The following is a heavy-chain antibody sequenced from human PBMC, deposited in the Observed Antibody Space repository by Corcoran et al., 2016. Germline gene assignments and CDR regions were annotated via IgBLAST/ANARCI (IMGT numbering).Heavy chain of an antibody. J-gene: IGHJ4*02. Sequence: EVQLVESGGGLVQPGGSLRLSCAASGFSFSDYSMSWVRQAPGKGLEWVSYISSSSSIIYYADSVKGRFTISRDNAKNSLYLQINSLRAEDTAVYDCARRTPTYYFDAWGQGTLVTVSS. CDR2: ISSSSSII. CDR3: ARRTPTYYFDA. V-gene: IGHV3-48*04. CDR1: GFSFSDYS.